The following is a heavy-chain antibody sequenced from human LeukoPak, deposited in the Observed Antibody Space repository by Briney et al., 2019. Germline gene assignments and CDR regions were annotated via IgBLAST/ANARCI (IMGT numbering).Heavy chain of an antibody. CDR3: ARRFLVGFGQYYYYYMDV. V-gene: IGHV4-34*01. CDR1: GGSFSGYY. D-gene: IGHD3-3*01. J-gene: IGHJ6*03. CDR2: FNHSGST. Sequence: SETLSLTCAVYGGSFSGYYGSGFRKPQGKGREGFGEFNHSGSTNYNPSLKSRVTISVDTSKNQFSLKLSSVTAADTAVYYCARRFLVGFGQYYYYYMDVWGKGTTVTVSS.